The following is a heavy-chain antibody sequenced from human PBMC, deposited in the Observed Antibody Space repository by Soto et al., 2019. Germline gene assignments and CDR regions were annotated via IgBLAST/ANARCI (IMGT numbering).Heavy chain of an antibody. J-gene: IGHJ6*02. V-gene: IGHV1-69*13. Sequence: GASVKVSCKASGGTFSSYAISWVRQAPGQGLEWMGGIIPIFGTANYAQKFQGRVTITADESTSTAYMELSSLRSEDTAMYYCASRYYDSSGYLYYYGMDVWGQGTRVTVSS. CDR2: IIPIFGTA. D-gene: IGHD3-22*01. CDR1: GGTFSSYA. CDR3: ASRYYDSSGYLYYYGMDV.